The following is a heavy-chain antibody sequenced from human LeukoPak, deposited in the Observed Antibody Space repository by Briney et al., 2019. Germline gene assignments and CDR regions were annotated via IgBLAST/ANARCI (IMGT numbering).Heavy chain of an antibody. Sequence: SETLSLTCAVSGGSISSSNWWSWVRQPPGKGLEWIGEIYHSGSTNYNSSLKSRVTISVDTSKNQFSLKLSSVTAADTAVYYCAREAKWGGYGVSGFDYWGQGTLVTVSS. CDR2: IYHSGST. CDR3: AREAKWGGYGVSGFDY. J-gene: IGHJ4*02. CDR1: GGSISSSNW. V-gene: IGHV4-4*02. D-gene: IGHD5-12*01.